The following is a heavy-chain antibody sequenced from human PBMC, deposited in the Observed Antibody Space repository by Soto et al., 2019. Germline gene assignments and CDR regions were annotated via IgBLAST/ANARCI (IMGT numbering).Heavy chain of an antibody. CDR2: IIPIFGTA. J-gene: IGHJ6*02. CDR1: GGTFSSYA. CDR3: ARYNYDDSSGYYPSYYYYGRDV. Sequence: QVQLVQSGAEVKKPGSSVKVSCKASGGTFSSYAISWVRQAPGQGLEWMGGIIPIFGTANYAQKFQGRVTITADESTSTAYMELSSLRSEDTAVHYCARYNYDDSSGYYPSYYYYGRDVWGQGTTVTVSS. D-gene: IGHD3-22*01. V-gene: IGHV1-69*01.